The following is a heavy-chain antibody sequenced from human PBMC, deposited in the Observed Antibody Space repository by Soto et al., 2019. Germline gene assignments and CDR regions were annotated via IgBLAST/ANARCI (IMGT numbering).Heavy chain of an antibody. CDR3: ARFLVYRDFCVHY. CDR1: GYTFTNSG. J-gene: IGHJ4*02. V-gene: IGHV1-18*01. Sequence: QVQLVQSGAEVKKPGASVKVSCKASGYTFTNSGFSWVRQAPGQGLEWVGWIRVNNGDTHYAQKLQGRVTMTTDTFTITAFMELMSLTSDDCPSFYCARFLVYRDFCVHYWGQGTLITVSS. D-gene: IGHD4-4*01. CDR2: IRVNNGDT.